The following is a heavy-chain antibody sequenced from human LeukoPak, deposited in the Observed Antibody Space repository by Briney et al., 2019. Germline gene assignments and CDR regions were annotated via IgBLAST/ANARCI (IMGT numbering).Heavy chain of an antibody. J-gene: IGHJ4*02. V-gene: IGHV1-18*01. D-gene: IGHD3-10*01. CDR3: ARDRFGSGSYYTFDY. CDR2: TSAYNGNT. CDR1: GYTFTSYC. Sequence: GASVKVSCKASGYTFTSYCISWVRQAPGQGLEWMGWTSAYNGNTNYAQKLQGRVPMTTDTSTSTAYMELRSLRSDDTAVYYCARDRFGSGSYYTFDYWGQGTLVTVSS.